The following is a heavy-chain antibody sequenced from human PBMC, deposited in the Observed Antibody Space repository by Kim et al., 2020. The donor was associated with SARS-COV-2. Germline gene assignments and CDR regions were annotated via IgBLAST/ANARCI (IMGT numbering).Heavy chain of an antibody. Sequence: NPALRTRVTISVDTSKNQFSLKLSAVTAADTAVYYCARSRRGGYDSDFDYWGQGTLVTVSS. CDR3: ARSRRGGYDSDFDY. D-gene: IGHD5-12*01. V-gene: IGHV4-59*01. J-gene: IGHJ4*02.